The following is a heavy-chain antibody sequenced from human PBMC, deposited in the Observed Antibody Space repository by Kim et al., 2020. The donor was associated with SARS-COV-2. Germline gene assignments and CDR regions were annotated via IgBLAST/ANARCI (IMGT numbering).Heavy chain of an antibody. D-gene: IGHD2-15*01. CDR2: VSSDGGTT. CDR3: AKECYNSGNCRFCFDY. J-gene: IGHJ4*01. V-gene: IGHV3-30*18. Sequence: GGSLRLSCAASGFTFNNFGMHWVRQAPGKGLEWVAVVSSDGGTTYYADSVKGRFTISRDNSRNTLYIQMNSLRPEDTAMYYCAKECYNSGNCRFCFDYWG. CDR1: GFTFNNFG.